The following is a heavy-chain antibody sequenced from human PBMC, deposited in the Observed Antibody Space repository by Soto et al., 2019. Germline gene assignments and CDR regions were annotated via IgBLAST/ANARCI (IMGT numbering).Heavy chain of an antibody. CDR2: IYSGGST. V-gene: IGHV3-66*01. CDR1: GFTVSSNS. CDR3: ARDFEGNPRVYANYYYYMDV. Sequence: EVQLVESGGGLVQPGGSLRLSCAASGFTVSSNSMSWVRQAPGKGLEWVSVIYSGGSTYYADSVKGRFTISRDNSKNTLYLQMNSLRAEDTAVYYCARDFEGNPRVYANYYYYMDVWGKGTTVTVSS. J-gene: IGHJ6*03. D-gene: IGHD2-8*01.